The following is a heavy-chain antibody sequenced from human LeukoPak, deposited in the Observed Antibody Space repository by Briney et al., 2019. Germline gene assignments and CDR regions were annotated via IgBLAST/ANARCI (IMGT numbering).Heavy chain of an antibody. Sequence: GGSLRLSCAASGFTFSDYYMSWIRQAPGKGLEWVSYISSSSSYTYYADSVKGRFTISRDNAKHSLYLQMNSLRDDETAVEYCARDNARGCSYDWFGYWGQGTLVIVSS. CDR1: GFTFSDYY. D-gene: IGHD3-16*01. J-gene: IGHJ4*02. CDR2: ISSSSSYT. V-gene: IGHV3-11*05. CDR3: ARDNARGCSYDWFGY.